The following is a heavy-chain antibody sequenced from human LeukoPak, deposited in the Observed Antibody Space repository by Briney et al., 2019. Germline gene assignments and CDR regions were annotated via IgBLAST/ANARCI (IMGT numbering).Heavy chain of an antibody. D-gene: IGHD5-12*01. Sequence: SETLSLTCAVYGGSFSGYYWSWIRQPPGKGLEWIGEINHSGSTNYNPSLKSRVTISVDTSKNQFSLKLSSETAADTAVYYCARDLGYSGYEAFDYWGQGTLVTVSS. CDR2: INHSGST. J-gene: IGHJ4*02. V-gene: IGHV4-34*01. CDR3: ARDLGYSGYEAFDY. CDR1: GGSFSGYY.